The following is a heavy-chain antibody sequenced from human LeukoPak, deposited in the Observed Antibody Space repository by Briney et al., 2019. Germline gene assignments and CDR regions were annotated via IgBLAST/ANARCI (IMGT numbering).Heavy chain of an antibody. CDR3: ARVEPDFPPYFDY. V-gene: IGHV4-39*07. J-gene: IGHJ4*02. CDR1: GGSISSSSYY. Sequence: SETLSLTCTVSGGSISSSSYYWGWIRQPPGKGLEWIGSIYYSGSTYYNPSLKSRVTISVDTSKNQFSLKLSSVTAADTAVYYCARVEPDFPPYFDYWGQGTLVTVSS. D-gene: IGHD1-14*01. CDR2: IYYSGST.